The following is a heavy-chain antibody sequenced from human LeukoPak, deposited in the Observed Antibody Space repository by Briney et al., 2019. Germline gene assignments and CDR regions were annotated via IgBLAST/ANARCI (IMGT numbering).Heavy chain of an antibody. Sequence: GGSLRLSCAASGFTFSSYWMSWVRQAPGKGLEGVANIKQDGSEKYYVDSVKGRFTISRDNAKNSLYLQMNSLRAEDTAVYYCARDSVAGPGGYFDLWGRGTLVTVSS. V-gene: IGHV3-7*01. J-gene: IGHJ2*01. CDR1: GFTFSSYW. D-gene: IGHD6-19*01. CDR3: ARDSVAGPGGYFDL. CDR2: IKQDGSEK.